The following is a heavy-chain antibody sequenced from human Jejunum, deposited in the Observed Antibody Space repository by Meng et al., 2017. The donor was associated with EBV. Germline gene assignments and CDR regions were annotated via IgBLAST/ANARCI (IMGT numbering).Heavy chain of an antibody. CDR2: YYNSGGT. Sequence: QHQCQESGPGLGQPSETLSITCTGSVGCISSSSYYWGWIRQPPGKGLEWFGTYYNSGGTYYNPSLKSRVTISVDTSKIQFSLKLISVTAADTAAYYCARQGPSGRTFDYWGQGTLVTVFS. CDR1: VGCISSSSYY. V-gene: IGHV4-39*01. D-gene: IGHD1-26*01. J-gene: IGHJ4*02. CDR3: ARQGPSGRTFDY.